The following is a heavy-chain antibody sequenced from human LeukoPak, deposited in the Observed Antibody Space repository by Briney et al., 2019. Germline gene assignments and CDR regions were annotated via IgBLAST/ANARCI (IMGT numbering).Heavy chain of an antibody. CDR2: IIRIFGTA. CDR1: GGTFSRYA. Sequence: GASVKVSCKASGGTFSRYAISWVRQAPGQGLEWRGGIIRIFGTANYAQKFQGRVTITRDTSASIAYMEVSSLRSEDTAVYYCARDADLSSGYYTRDPNVDYWGQGTLVTVSS. D-gene: IGHD3-22*01. CDR3: ARDADLSSGYYTRDPNVDY. V-gene: IGHV1-69*05. J-gene: IGHJ4*02.